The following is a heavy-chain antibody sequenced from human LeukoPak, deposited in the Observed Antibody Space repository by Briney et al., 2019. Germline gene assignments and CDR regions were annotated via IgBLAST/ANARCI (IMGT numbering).Heavy chain of an antibody. V-gene: IGHV4-59*08. CDR3: ARHRHRAEYPYYFDY. Sequence: SETLSPTCTVSGGSISSYYWSWIRQPPGKGLEWIGHIYYSGSTNYNPSLKSRVTISVDTSKNQFSLKLSSVTAADTAAYYCARHRHRAEYPYYFDYWGQGTLVTVSS. CDR1: GGSISSYY. J-gene: IGHJ4*02. CDR2: IYYSGST. D-gene: IGHD6-6*01.